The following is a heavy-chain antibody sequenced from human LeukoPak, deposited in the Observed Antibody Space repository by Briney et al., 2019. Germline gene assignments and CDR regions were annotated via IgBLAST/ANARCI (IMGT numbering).Heavy chain of an antibody. CDR1: VGSISSYY. D-gene: IGHD2-21*02. CDR3: ARVVVTYAAFYFDY. J-gene: IGHJ4*02. Sequence: SETLSLTCTVSVGSISSYYWSWIRQPPGKGLEWIGYIYYSGSTNYNPSLKSRVTVSVDRSKNQFSLNLTSVTAADTAVYYCARVVVTYAAFYFDYWGQGTLVTVSS. V-gene: IGHV4-59*12. CDR2: IYYSGST.